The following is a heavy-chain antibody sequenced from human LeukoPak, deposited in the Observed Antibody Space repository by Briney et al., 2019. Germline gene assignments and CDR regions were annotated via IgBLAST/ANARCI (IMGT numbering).Heavy chain of an antibody. D-gene: IGHD6-19*01. J-gene: IGHJ5*02. CDR2: INPDSGGT. CDR1: GYTFTGYY. CDR3: AREGAESVAGVDWFDP. Sequence: ASVKVSCKASGYTFTGYYMHWVRQAPGQGLEWMGWINPDSGGTNYAQKFQGRVTMTRDTSISTAYMELSRLRSDDTAVYYCAREGAESVAGVDWFDPWGQGTLVTVSS. V-gene: IGHV1-2*02.